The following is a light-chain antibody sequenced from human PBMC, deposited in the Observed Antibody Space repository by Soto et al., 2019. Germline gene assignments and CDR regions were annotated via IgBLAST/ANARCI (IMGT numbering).Light chain of an antibody. CDR3: SSYTSSSTYV. CDR1: SSDVGGYNY. V-gene: IGLV2-14*01. Sequence: QSALTQPRSVSGSPGQSVTISCTGTSSDVGGYNYVSWYQQCPGKAPKLIIYEVSNRPSGVSNRFSGSKSGNTASLTISGLQAEDEADYYCSSYTSSSTYVFGTGTKLTVL. CDR2: EVS. J-gene: IGLJ1*01.